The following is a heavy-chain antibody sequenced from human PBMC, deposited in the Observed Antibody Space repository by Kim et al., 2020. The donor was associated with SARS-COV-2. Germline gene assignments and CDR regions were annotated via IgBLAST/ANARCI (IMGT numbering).Heavy chain of an antibody. Sequence: SVKVSCKASGGTFSSYAISWVRQAPGQGLEWMGGIIPIFGTANYAQKFQGRVTITADESTSTAYMELSSLRSEDTAVYYCARTPAHEGWIRVHYYYYGMDVWGQGTTVTVSS. V-gene: IGHV1-69*13. CDR2: IIPIFGTA. CDR1: GGTFSSYA. CDR3: ARTPAHEGWIRVHYYYYGMDV. D-gene: IGHD3-10*01. J-gene: IGHJ6*02.